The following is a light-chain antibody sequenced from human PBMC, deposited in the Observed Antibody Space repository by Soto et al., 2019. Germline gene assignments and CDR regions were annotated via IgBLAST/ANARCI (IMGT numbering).Light chain of an antibody. Sequence: QAVVTQPPSASGTPGQRVTISCFGDNSNIGTNPVNWYQQVPGTAPKLLIHGNNQRPSGVPDRFSGSRTVTSASLAISGLQSEDEADYYCAAWDDSLNGVAFGGGTKLTVL. CDR3: AAWDDSLNGVA. CDR1: NSNIGTNP. J-gene: IGLJ2*01. CDR2: GNN. V-gene: IGLV1-44*01.